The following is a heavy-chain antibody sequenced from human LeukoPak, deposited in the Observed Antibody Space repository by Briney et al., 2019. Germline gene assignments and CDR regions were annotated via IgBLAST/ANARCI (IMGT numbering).Heavy chain of an antibody. Sequence: PGGSLRLSCAASGFTFSSFGMSWVRQAPGKGLEWVSAISGSGVNTYYADSLKGRFTISRDNSKNTLYLQMISLRAEDTAVYYCAKDRWGYYATSAFLSYFDDWGQGTLVTVSP. CDR2: ISGSGVNT. J-gene: IGHJ4*02. CDR3: AKDRWGYYATSAFLSYFDD. CDR1: GFTFSSFG. V-gene: IGHV3-23*01. D-gene: IGHD3-22*01.